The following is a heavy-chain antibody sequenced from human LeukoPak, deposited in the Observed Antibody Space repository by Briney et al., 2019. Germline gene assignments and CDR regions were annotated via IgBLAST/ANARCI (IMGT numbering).Heavy chain of an antibody. J-gene: IGHJ4*02. Sequence: ASVKVSCKASGYTFTSYGISWVRQAPGQGLEWMGWISAYNGNTNYAQKFQGRVTMTEDTSTDTAYMELSSLRSEDTAVYYCATLTHPARYYGSGSYYNRVDYWGQGTLVTVSS. CDR3: ATLTHPARYYGSGSYYNRVDY. V-gene: IGHV1-18*01. CDR1: GYTFTSYG. D-gene: IGHD3-10*01. CDR2: ISAYNGNT.